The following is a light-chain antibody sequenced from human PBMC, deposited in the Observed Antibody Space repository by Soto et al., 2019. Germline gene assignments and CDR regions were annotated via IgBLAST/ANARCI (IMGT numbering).Light chain of an antibody. V-gene: IGKV3-15*01. CDR1: ESVRTN. CDR2: GAS. Sequence: ERVMTQSPATLSVSPGERATLSCRASESVRTNLAWYQQRPGQSPRLLIYGASTRASGVPARFSGSGSGTEFTLTISSLQSEDFAVYYCQQYNSSPPSITFGQGTRLEIK. CDR3: QQYNSSPPSIT. J-gene: IGKJ5*01.